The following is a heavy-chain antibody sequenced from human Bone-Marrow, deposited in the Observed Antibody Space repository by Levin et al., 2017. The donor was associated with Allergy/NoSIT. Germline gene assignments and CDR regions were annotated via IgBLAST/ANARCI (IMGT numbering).Heavy chain of an antibody. CDR3: ARGYSSGLSYYFDY. V-gene: IGHV3-53*01. J-gene: IGHJ4*02. CDR2: IYSGGST. Sequence: GGSLRLSCAASGFTVSSNYMSWVRQAPGKGLEWVSVIYSGGSTYYADSVKGRFTISRDNSKNTLYLQMNSLRAEDTAVYYCARGYSSGLSYYFDYWGQGTLVTVSS. CDR1: GFTVSSNY. D-gene: IGHD6-19*01.